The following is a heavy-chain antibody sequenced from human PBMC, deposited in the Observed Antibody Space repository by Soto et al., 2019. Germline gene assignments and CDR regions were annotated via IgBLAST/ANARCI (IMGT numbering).Heavy chain of an antibody. D-gene: IGHD4-17*01. CDR2: IYYSGST. V-gene: IGHV4-59*01. CDR1: GGSISSYY. CDR3: ARAEGYYGDYADFDY. Sequence: SETLSLTCTVSGGSISSYYWSWIRQPPGKGLEWIGYIYYSGSTNYNPSLKSRVTISVDTSKNQFSLKLSSVTAADTAVYYCARAEGYYGDYADFDYWGQGTLVTVSS. J-gene: IGHJ4*02.